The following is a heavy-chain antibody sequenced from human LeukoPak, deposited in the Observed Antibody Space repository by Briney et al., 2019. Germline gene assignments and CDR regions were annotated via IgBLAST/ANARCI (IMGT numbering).Heavy chain of an antibody. J-gene: IGHJ4*02. Sequence: GGSLRLSCVASGFTFYSYHMDWVRQAPGKGLEWVSSIDTDSRYIHYADSVKGRFTISRDNAKNSLYLHMNDLRVEDTAVYYCANFYYYDSTGHNEGIVDWGQGTLVTVSS. CDR2: IDTDSRYI. CDR3: ANFYYYDSTGHNEGIVD. D-gene: IGHD3-22*01. CDR1: GFTFYSYH. V-gene: IGHV3-21*01.